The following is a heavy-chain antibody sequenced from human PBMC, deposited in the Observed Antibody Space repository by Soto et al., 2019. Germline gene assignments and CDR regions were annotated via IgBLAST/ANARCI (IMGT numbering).Heavy chain of an antibody. D-gene: IGHD3-16*02. V-gene: IGHV1-69*13. J-gene: IGHJ4*02. CDR1: GGTFSSYA. CDR2: IIPIFGTA. CDR3: AREGGITFGGVIVN. Sequence: ASVKVSCKASGGTFSSYAISWVRQAPGQGLEWMGGIIPIFGTANYAQKFQGRVTITADESTSTAYMELSSLRSEDTAVYYCAREGGITFGGVIVNWGQGTLVTVSS.